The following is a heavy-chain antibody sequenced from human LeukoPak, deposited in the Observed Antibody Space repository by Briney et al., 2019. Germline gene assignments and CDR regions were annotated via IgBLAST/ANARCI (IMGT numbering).Heavy chain of an antibody. CDR1: GYTFTNYD. J-gene: IGHJ4*02. CDR2: MNPNSGNT. CDR3: ARGLGSTWYNY. V-gene: IGHV1-8*01. Sequence: ASVKVSCKASGYTFTNYDINWVRQATGQGLEWMGWMNPNSGNTVYAQNFQGRVTMTRNTSISTAYMELSNLTSEDTAVYYCARGLGSTWYNYWGQGTLVTVSS. D-gene: IGHD6-13*01.